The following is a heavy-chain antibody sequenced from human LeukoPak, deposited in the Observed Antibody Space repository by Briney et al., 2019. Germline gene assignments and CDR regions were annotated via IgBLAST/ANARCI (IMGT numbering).Heavy chain of an antibody. CDR2: IIPILGIA. Sequence: GASVKVSCKASGGTFISYAISWVRQAPGQGLEWMGRIIPILGIANYAQKFQGRVTITADKSTSTAYMELSSLRSEDTAVYYCARQGGSYYEIDYWGQGTLVTVSS. V-gene: IGHV1-69*04. CDR3: ARQGGSYYEIDY. J-gene: IGHJ4*02. CDR1: GGTFISYA. D-gene: IGHD1-26*01.